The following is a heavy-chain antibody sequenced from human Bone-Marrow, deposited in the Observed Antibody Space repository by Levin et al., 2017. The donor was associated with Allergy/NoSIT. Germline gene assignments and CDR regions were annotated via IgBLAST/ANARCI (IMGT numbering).Heavy chain of an antibody. CDR1: GFTFSTYA. CDR2: IAGSGTT. CDR3: AQKLCSGGSCYYGY. V-gene: IGHV3-23*01. J-gene: IGHJ4*02. D-gene: IGHD2-15*01. Sequence: SGGSLRLSCAASGFTFSTYAMTWVRQAPGKGLEWVSGIAGSGTTYYADSVKGRFTISRDNSKSTMYLQMNSLRAEDTAVYHCAQKLCSGGSCYYGYWGQGTLVTVSS.